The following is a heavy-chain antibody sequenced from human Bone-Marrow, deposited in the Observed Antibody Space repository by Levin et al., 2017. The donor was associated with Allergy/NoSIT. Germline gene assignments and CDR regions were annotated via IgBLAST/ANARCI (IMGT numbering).Heavy chain of an antibody. J-gene: IGHJ4*02. CDR1: GYTLTSYY. V-gene: IGHV1-46*01. CDR2: INPSGGSR. Sequence: ASVKVSCKASGYTLTSYYMHWVRQAPGQGLEWMGIINPSGGSRSYAQNFQGRVTMTSDTSTNTVYMELSSLNSEDTAVYYCAREQTHYYESSGYSMGFWGQGTLVTVSS. D-gene: IGHD3-22*01. CDR3: AREQTHYYESSGYSMGF.